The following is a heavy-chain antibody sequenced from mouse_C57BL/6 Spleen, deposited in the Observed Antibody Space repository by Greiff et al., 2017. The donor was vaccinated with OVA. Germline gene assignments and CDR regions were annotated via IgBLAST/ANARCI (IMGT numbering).Heavy chain of an antibody. CDR3: ARVGGYYSWFAY. D-gene: IGHD2-3*01. J-gene: IGHJ3*01. CDR1: GYTFTSYW. V-gene: IGHV1-53*01. CDR2: INPSNGGT. Sequence: QVQLQQPGTELVKPGASVKLSCKASGYTFTSYWMHWVKQRPGQVLEWIGNINPSNGGTNYNEKFKSKATLTVDKSSSTAYMQLSSLTSEDSAVYYCARVGGYYSWFAYWGQGTLVTVSA.